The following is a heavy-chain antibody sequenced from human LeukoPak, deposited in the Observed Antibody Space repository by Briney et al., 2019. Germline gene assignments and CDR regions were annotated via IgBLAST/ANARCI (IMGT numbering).Heavy chain of an antibody. V-gene: IGHV1-18*01. J-gene: IGHJ4*02. Sequence: ASVKVSCKTSGYTFTSYGISWVRRAPGQGLEWMGWISTSKGNTIYAQKFQARVTLTTDTSTSTAYMVLRSLRSDDTAVYYCARGIAAAAKQGGFDFWGQGTLVTVSS. CDR3: ARGIAAAAKQGGFDF. CDR1: GYTFTSYG. CDR2: ISTSKGNT. D-gene: IGHD6-13*01.